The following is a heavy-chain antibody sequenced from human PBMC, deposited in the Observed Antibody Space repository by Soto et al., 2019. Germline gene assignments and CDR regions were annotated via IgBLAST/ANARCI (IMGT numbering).Heavy chain of an antibody. Sequence: GGSLRLSCAASGFTFSSYGMHWVRQAPGKGLEWVAVMSYDGSNKYYADSVKGRFTISRDNSKNTLYLQMNSLRAEDTAVYYCAKDPYYYDSSGYFDYWGQGTLVTVSS. CDR1: GFTFSSYG. CDR2: MSYDGSNK. J-gene: IGHJ4*02. CDR3: AKDPYYYDSSGYFDY. V-gene: IGHV3-30*18. D-gene: IGHD3-22*01.